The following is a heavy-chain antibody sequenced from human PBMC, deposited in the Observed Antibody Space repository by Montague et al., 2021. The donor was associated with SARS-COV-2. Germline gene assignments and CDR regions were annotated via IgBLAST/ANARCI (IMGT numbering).Heavy chain of an antibody. V-gene: IGHV4-34*01. Sequence: SETLSLTCAVYGGSFSGYYWSWIRQPPGKGLEWIGEINHSGSTNYNPSLKSRVTISVDTSKNQFSLKLSSVTAADTALYYCALPQELGFDYWGQGTLVTVSS. CDR3: ALPQELGFDY. CDR2: INHSGST. J-gene: IGHJ4*02. CDR1: GGSFSGYY. D-gene: IGHD7-27*01.